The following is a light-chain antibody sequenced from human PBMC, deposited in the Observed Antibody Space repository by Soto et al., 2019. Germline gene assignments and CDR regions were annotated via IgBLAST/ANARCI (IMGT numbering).Light chain of an antibody. CDR2: DNN. V-gene: IGLV1-51*01. CDR3: GTWDSSLSAGV. J-gene: IGLJ1*01. Sequence: QSALTQPPSVSAAPGQKVTISCSGSDSNIGNDFVSWYQHLPGTAPKLLIYDNNKRPSGISDRFSGSKSGTSATLGITGLQTGDEADYYCGTWDSSLSAGVFGTGTKLTVL. CDR1: DSNIGNDF.